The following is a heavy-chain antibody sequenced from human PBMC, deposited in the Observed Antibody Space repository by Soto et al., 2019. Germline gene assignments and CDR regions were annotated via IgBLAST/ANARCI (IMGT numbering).Heavy chain of an antibody. CDR3: AKSRSYINGPDY. Sequence: SLRLSCAASGFRFEDYAMHWVRQGPGKGLPWVSGISCNDGRIDCADSVKGRFTISRDNARKSLYLQMNSLRIEDTAFYYCAKSRSYINGPDYWGQGTLVTVSS. CDR2: ISCNDGRI. V-gene: IGHV3-9*01. D-gene: IGHD2-8*01. J-gene: IGHJ4*02. CDR1: GFRFEDYA.